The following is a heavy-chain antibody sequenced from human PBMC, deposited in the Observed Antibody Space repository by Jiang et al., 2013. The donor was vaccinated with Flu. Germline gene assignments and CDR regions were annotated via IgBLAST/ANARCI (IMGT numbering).Heavy chain of an antibody. Sequence: PGGSLRLSCAASGFTFSSFAMNWVRQAPGKGLECVSTVSGSGATTNYADSVKGRFTISRDNSKNTVYLQMNSLRAEDTAVYYCAKGSRVAGTRYYFDYWGQGTLVTVSS. D-gene: IGHD6-19*01. CDR1: GFTFSSFA. CDR3: AKGSRVAGTRYYFDY. V-gene: IGHV3-23*01. J-gene: IGHJ4*02. CDR2: VSGSGATT.